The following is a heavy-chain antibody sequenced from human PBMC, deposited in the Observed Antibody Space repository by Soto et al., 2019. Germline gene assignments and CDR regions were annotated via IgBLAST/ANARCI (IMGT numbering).Heavy chain of an antibody. J-gene: IGHJ4*02. D-gene: IGHD3-3*01. CDR3: AKDEGFLEWFLDY. CDR1: GLTSSRYS. Sequence: GGSMRLYCAASGLTSSRYSMNWVSKAPGKGLGWVSAISGSGGSTYYADSVKGRFTISRDNSKNTLYLQMNSLRAEDTAVYYCAKDEGFLEWFLDYWGQGTLFTVS. CDR2: ISGSGGST. V-gene: IGHV3-23*01.